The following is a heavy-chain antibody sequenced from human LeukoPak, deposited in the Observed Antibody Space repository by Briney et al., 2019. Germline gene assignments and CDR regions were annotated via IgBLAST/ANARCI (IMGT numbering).Heavy chain of an antibody. CDR1: GFTFSSYA. D-gene: IGHD3-22*01. CDR3: ARVGATYYYDGTTDY. Sequence: GGSLRLSCAASGFTFSSYAMHWVRQAPGKGLEWVAVISYDGSNKYYADSVKGRFTISRDNSKNTLYLQMNSLRAEDTAVYYCARVGATYYYDGTTDYWGQGTLVTVSS. J-gene: IGHJ4*02. V-gene: IGHV3-30*04. CDR2: ISYDGSNK.